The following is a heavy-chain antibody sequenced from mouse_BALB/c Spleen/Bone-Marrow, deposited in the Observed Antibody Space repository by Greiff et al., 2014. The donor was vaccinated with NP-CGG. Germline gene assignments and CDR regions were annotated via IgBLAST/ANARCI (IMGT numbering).Heavy chain of an antibody. J-gene: IGHJ4*01. CDR3: ARDWDYYAMDY. D-gene: IGHD4-1*01. CDR1: GYTFTDYY. V-gene: IGHV1-77*01. Sequence: VQLQQSGAELARPGASVKLSCKASGYTFTDYYINWVKQRTGQGPEWIGEIYPRSDNTYYNEKFKGKATLTADKSSSTAYLQLSSLTSEDSAVYFCARDWDYYAMDYWGQGTSVTVSS. CDR2: IYPRSDNT.